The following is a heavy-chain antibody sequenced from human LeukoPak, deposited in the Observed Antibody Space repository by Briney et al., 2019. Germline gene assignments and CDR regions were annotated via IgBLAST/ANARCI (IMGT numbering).Heavy chain of an antibody. J-gene: IGHJ4*02. Sequence: PGGSLRLSCTASGFTFSSYAMNWVRQAPGKGLEWVSGIGAGGTFTYYADSVKGRFTISRDNSKNTLYLQMNSLRAEDTAVYYCARAYCGGDCPLGYWGQGTLVTVSS. CDR1: GFTFSSYA. D-gene: IGHD2-21*02. V-gene: IGHV3-23*01. CDR2: IGAGGTFT. CDR3: ARAYCGGDCPLGY.